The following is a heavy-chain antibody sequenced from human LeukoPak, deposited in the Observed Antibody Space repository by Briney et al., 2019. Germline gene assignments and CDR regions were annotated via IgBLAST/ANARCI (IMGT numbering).Heavy chain of an antibody. D-gene: IGHD3-3*01. V-gene: IGHV1-46*01. CDR3: AKAGSRLFGVLIPLSFDY. CDR1: GYTFTSYY. J-gene: IGHJ4*02. CDR2: INPSGGST. Sequence: GASVKVSCKASGYTFTSYYMHWVRQAPGQGLEWMGIINPSGGSTSYAQKFQGRVTMTRDMSTSTVYMELSSLRSDDTAVYYCAKAGSRLFGVLIPLSFDYWGQGTLITVSS.